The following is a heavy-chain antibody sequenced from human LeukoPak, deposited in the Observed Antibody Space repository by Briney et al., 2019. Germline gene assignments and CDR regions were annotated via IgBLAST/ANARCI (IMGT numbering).Heavy chain of an antibody. V-gene: IGHV4-34*01. CDR2: INHSGST. Sequence: TSETLSLTCAVYGGSFSGYYWSWIRQPPGKGLEWIGEINHSGSTNYNPSLKSRVTISVDTSKNQFSLKLSSVTAADTAVYYCARVRSPDPWGQGTLVTVS. J-gene: IGHJ5*02. CDR1: GGSFSGYY. CDR3: ARVRSPDP. D-gene: IGHD4-17*01.